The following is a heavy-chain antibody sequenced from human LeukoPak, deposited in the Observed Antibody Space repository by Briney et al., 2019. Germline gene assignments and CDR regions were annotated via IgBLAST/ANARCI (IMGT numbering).Heavy chain of an antibody. V-gene: IGHV4-59*01. D-gene: IGHD3-22*01. Sequence: SETLSLTCTVSGGSISSYYWSWIRQPPGKGLEWIGYIYYSGSTNYNPSLKSRVTISVDTSKNQFSLKLSSVTAADTAVYYCARHRHYYDSSGYYHFDYWGQGTLVTVSS. CDR3: ARHRHYYDSSGYYHFDY. J-gene: IGHJ4*02. CDR1: GGSISSYY. CDR2: IYYSGST.